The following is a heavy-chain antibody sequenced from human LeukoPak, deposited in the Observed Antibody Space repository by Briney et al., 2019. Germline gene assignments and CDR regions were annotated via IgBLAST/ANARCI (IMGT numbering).Heavy chain of an antibody. Sequence: PSETLSLTCAVYGGSFSGYYWSWIRQPPGKGLEWIGEINHSGSTNYNPSLKSRVTISVDTSKNQFSLKLSSVTAADTAVYYCARGYYSSTSCYFWGYYYGMDVWGQGTTVTVSS. CDR2: INHSGST. J-gene: IGHJ6*02. D-gene: IGHD2-2*01. V-gene: IGHV4-34*01. CDR3: ARGYYSSTSCYFWGYYYGMDV. CDR1: GGSFSGYY.